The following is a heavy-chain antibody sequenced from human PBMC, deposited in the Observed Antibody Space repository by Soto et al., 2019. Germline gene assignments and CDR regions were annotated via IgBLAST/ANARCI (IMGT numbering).Heavy chain of an antibody. CDR2: LNPDGSTT. Sequence: EVQLVESGGGLVQPGGSLRLSCVGSGFTFSSYWMHWVRQAPGKGLVWVSRLNPDGSTTNYVDSVKGRFTISRDNAKNTLYLQMISLRAEDTAVYYCATTLGQKPADVWGQGTTVTVSS. V-gene: IGHV3-74*01. J-gene: IGHJ6*02. CDR1: GFTFSSYW. CDR3: ATTLGQKPADV. D-gene: IGHD7-27*01.